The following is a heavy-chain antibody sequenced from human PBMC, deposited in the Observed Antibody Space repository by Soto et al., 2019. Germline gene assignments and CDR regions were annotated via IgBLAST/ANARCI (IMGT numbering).Heavy chain of an antibody. CDR2: INDGGSET. D-gene: IGHD3-10*01. CDR1: GFSFGSYW. CDR3: ARDRGWQTFDY. J-gene: IGHJ4*02. V-gene: IGHV3-7*03. Sequence: EVHLAASGGALVQPGGSLRLSCAASGFSFGSYWMSWVRQAPGKEPERVANINDGGSETYYMDSVKGRFIISRDNAKNSVYLQMNSLRAEDTAVYYCARDRGWQTFDYWGQGTLVRLL.